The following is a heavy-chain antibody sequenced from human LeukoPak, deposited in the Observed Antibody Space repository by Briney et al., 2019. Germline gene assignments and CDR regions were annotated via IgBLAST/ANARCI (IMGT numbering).Heavy chain of an antibody. V-gene: IGHV5-51*01. CDR1: GYSFTSYW. Sequence: GESLQISCKGSGYSFTSYWIGWVRQLPGKGLEWMGIIYPGDSDTRYSPSFQGQVTISADKSISTAYLQWSSLKASDTAMYYCARRYCSSTICDTYFEHWGQGTLVTVSS. J-gene: IGHJ1*01. CDR2: IYPGDSDT. CDR3: ARRYCSSTICDTYFEH. D-gene: IGHD2-2*02.